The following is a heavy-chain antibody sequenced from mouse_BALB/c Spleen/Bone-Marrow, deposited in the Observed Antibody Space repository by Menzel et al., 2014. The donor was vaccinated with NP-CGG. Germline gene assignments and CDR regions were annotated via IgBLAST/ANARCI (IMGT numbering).Heavy chain of an antibody. CDR1: GYTFTSYW. Sequence: QVQLQQSGAELVRPGASVKLSCRASGYTFTSYWINWVKQRPGQGLEWIGNIYPSDSYTNYNQRFKDKVTLTVDKSSSTAYMQLSSPTSEDSAVYYCTRYGNSHYYAMDYWGQGTSVTVSS. V-gene: IGHV1-69*02. CDR2: IYPSDSYT. CDR3: TRYGNSHYYAMDY. J-gene: IGHJ4*01. D-gene: IGHD1-1*01.